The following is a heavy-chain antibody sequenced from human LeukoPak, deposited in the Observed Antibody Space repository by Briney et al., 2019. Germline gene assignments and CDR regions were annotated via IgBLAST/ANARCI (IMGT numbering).Heavy chain of an antibody. J-gene: IGHJ4*02. Sequence: GGSLRLSCTASGFTFSSYATTWVRQAPGKGLEWVSVISGSGGSTYYADSVKGRFTISRDNSKNALYLQMNSLRAEDTAVYYCAKGVATAYLPFDYWGQGTLVTASS. V-gene: IGHV3-23*01. CDR3: AKGVATAYLPFDY. CDR1: GFTFSSYA. CDR2: ISGSGGST. D-gene: IGHD5-18*01.